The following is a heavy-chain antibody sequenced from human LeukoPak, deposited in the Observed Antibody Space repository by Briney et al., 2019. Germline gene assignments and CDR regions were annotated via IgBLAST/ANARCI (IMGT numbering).Heavy chain of an antibody. CDR1: GGSISSSSYY. J-gene: IGHJ4*02. V-gene: IGHV4-39*07. Sequence: SETLSLTCTVSGGSISSSSYYWGWIRQPPGKGLEWIGSIYYSGSTYYNPSLKSRVTISVDTSKNQFSLKLSSVTAADTAVYYCARVAAGTVDNWGQGTLVTVSS. CDR3: ARVAAGTVDN. D-gene: IGHD6-13*01. CDR2: IYYSGST.